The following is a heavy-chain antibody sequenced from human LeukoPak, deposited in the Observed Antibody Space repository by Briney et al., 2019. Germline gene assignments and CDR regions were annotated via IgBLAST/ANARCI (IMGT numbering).Heavy chain of an antibody. V-gene: IGHV1-69*13. D-gene: IGHD6-13*01. J-gene: IGHJ6*02. CDR2: IIPIFGTA. CDR1: GGTFSSYA. Sequence: ASVKVSCQASGGTFSSYAISWVRQAPGQGLEWMGGIIPIFGTANYAQKFQGRVTITADESTSTAYMELSSLRSGDTAVYYCARGCSSWTGSLSYGMDVWGQGTTVTVSS. CDR3: ARGCSSWTGSLSYGMDV.